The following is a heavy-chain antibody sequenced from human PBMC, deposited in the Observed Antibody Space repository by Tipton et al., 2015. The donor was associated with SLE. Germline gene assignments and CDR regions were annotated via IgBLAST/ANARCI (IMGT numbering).Heavy chain of an antibody. CDR2: IKSKTDGGTT. Sequence: SLRLSCAASGFTFSSNYMSWVRQAPGKGLEWVGRIKSKTDGGTTDYAAPVKGRFAISRDDSKNTLYLQMNSLKTEDTAVYYCTIGMTTPYYYGMDVWGQGTTVTVSS. J-gene: IGHJ6*02. D-gene: IGHD4-17*01. V-gene: IGHV3-15*01. CDR1: GFTFSSNY. CDR3: TIGMTTPYYYGMDV.